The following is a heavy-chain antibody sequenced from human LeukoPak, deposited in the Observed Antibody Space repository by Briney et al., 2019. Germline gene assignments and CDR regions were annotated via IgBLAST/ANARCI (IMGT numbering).Heavy chain of an antibody. V-gene: IGHV3-66*04. CDR3: AKRSVPGRPGY. D-gene: IGHD3-3*01. CDR1: GFIVNDND. J-gene: IGHJ4*02. Sequence: GGSLRLSCAASGFIVNDNDIKWVRQAPGKGLEWVSLIYADGSTHYTDSVKGRFSISRDNSQNTVYLQMTSLRGEDTAVYFCAKRSVPGRPGYWGQGTLVTVSS. CDR2: IYADGST.